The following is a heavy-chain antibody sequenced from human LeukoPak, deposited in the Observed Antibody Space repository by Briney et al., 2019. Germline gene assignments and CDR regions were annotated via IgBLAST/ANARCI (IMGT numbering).Heavy chain of an antibody. Sequence: PGGSLRLSCAASGFTFSSYSMNWVRQAPGKGLEWVSYINSSSSTIYYADSVKGRFTISRDNAKNSLYLQMNSLRAEDTAVYYCARDGVDSSSWYAVDAFDIWGQGTMVTVSS. J-gene: IGHJ3*02. CDR1: GFTFSSYS. CDR2: INSSSSTI. V-gene: IGHV3-48*01. D-gene: IGHD6-13*01. CDR3: ARDGVDSSSWYAVDAFDI.